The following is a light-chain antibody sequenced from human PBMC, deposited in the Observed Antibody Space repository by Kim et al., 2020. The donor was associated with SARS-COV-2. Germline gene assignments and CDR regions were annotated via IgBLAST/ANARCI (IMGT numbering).Light chain of an antibody. CDR2: DVT. CDR3: SSFTSSSTYV. J-gene: IGLJ1*01. Sequence: GQSLTFSCTETSSDVGGYNYVSWYQQHPGKVPKLLIYDVTNRPSGASNRFSGSKSGNTAFLTIIGLQAEDEADYYCSSFTSSSTYVFGTTTKVTVL. V-gene: IGLV2-14*03. CDR1: SSDVGGYNY.